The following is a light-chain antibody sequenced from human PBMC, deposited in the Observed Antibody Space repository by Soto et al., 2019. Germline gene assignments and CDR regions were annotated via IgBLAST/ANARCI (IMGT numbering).Light chain of an antibody. V-gene: IGLV2-14*01. CDR3: GSFTTSTIWL. CDR2: GVT. CDR1: SSDFGDDKY. Sequence: QSALSQPASVSGSPGQSITMSCTGSSSDFGDDKYVSWYQQQPGKGPNLLIYGVTNRPSGVSNRFSGSKSGNTASLTISGLQVEDEDDYFCGSFTTSTIWLFGGGTKLTVL. J-gene: IGLJ3*02.